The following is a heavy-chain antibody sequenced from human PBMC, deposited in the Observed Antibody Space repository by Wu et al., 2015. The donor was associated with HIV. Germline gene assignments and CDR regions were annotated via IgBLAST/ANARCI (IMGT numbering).Heavy chain of an antibody. V-gene: IGHV1-18*01. CDR3: ARDRGAGTPAGAFDI. J-gene: IGHJ3*02. CDR1: GYTFTGYG. D-gene: IGHD1-1*01. CDR2: ISAYNGNT. Sequence: QVQLVQSGVEVKKPGASVKVSCKASGYTFTGYGISWVRQAPGQGLEWMGWISAYNGNTNYAQIVQARITMTTNTSTTTAYMELRSLRSDDAAVYYCARDRGAGTPAGAFDIWGQGTMVTVSS.